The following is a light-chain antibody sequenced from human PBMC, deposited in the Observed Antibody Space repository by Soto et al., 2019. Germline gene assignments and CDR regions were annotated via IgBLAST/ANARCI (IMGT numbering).Light chain of an antibody. V-gene: IGKV3-20*01. CDR1: QSVSTTH. Sequence: EIVLTQSPGTLSLSPGERATLSCRASQSVSTTHLAWYQQKRGQAPRLLIYNTSTRATGFPARFSGSGSGTDFTLTISRLEPEDFAVYYCQQYGCWLITFGQGTRLDIK. CDR3: QQYGCWLIT. CDR2: NTS. J-gene: IGKJ5*01.